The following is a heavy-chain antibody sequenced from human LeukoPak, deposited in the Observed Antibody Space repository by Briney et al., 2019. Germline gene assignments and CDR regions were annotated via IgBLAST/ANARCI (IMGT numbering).Heavy chain of an antibody. Sequence: PSETLSLTCTVSSGSISTSNYYWGWVRQPPGKALEWIGNIFYSGSTYYSPSLKSRVTISLDTSRNQFSLKLSSVTAADTAVYYCARGVYGGYFDYWGQGTLVTVSS. CDR1: SGSISTSNYY. CDR2: IFYSGST. V-gene: IGHV4-39*07. CDR3: ARGVYGGYFDY. D-gene: IGHD2-8*01. J-gene: IGHJ4*02.